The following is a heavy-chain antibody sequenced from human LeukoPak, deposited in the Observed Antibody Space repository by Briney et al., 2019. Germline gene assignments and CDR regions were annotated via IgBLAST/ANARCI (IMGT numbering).Heavy chain of an antibody. CDR3: AKFGRYCTGGNCIDYFDY. V-gene: IGHV3-23*01. CDR2: ISSSGGST. J-gene: IGHJ4*02. D-gene: IGHD2-8*02. Sequence: PGGSLRLSCAASGFTFRSYAMTWVRQAPGKGLEWVSGISSSGGSTYYADSVKGRFTISRDNSKNTLYLQLNSLRAEDMAVYYCAKFGRYCTGGNCIDYFDYWGQGTLVTVS. CDR1: GFTFRSYA.